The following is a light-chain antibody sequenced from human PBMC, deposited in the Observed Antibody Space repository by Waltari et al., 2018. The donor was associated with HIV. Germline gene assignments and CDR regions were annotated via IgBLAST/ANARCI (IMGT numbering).Light chain of an antibody. CDR3: CSYAGIWGV. CDR2: DVN. Sequence: QSALTQPRSVSGSPGQSVTISCTGTSSDVGAYNYVSWYQQHPGKAPKLMIYDVNKRPSWVPDGFSGSKAGNTASLNISGLQAEDESDYYCCSYAGIWGVFGTGTKVTVL. V-gene: IGLV2-11*01. J-gene: IGLJ1*01. CDR1: SSDVGAYNY.